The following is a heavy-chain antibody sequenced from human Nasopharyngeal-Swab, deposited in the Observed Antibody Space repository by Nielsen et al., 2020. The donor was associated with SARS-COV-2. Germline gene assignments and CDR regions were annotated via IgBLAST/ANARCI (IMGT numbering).Heavy chain of an antibody. CDR2: IWYDGSNK. CDR3: ARVRAGIAVAGPFDY. Sequence: GESLKISCAASGFTFSSYGMHWVRQAPGKGLEWVAVIWYDGSNKYYADSVKGRFTISRDNSKNTLYLQMNSLRAEDTAVYYCARVRAGIAVAGPFDYWGQGTLVTVSS. V-gene: IGHV3-33*01. CDR1: GFTFSSYG. D-gene: IGHD6-19*01. J-gene: IGHJ4*02.